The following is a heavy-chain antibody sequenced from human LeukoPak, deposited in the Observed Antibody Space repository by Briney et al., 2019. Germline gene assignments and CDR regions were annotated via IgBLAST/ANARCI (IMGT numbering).Heavy chain of an antibody. D-gene: IGHD3-10*01. Sequence: GGSLRLSCVASGFDISYNYVGWVRRAPGKGLEWVSVIHTGGTTHYTDSVKGRFTISKDNSNNTVFLQMNSVRVEDTAVYYCARVWFGYFFQWGQGVLVTVSS. CDR2: IHTGGTT. J-gene: IGHJ4*02. V-gene: IGHV3-53*01. CDR1: GFDISYNY. CDR3: ARVWFGYFFQ.